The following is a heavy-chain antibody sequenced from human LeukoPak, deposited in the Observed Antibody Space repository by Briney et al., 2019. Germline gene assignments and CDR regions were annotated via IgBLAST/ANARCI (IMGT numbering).Heavy chain of an antibody. CDR1: GFTFSSYA. V-gene: IGHV3-30-3*01. Sequence: GGSLRLSCAASGFTFSSYAMHWVRQAPGKGLEWVAVISYDGSNKYYADSVKGRFTISRDNSKNTLYLQMNSLRAEDTAVYYCARGVGSGSYYPHYWGQGTQVTVSS. D-gene: IGHD3-10*01. J-gene: IGHJ4*02. CDR2: ISYDGSNK. CDR3: ARGVGSGSYYPHY.